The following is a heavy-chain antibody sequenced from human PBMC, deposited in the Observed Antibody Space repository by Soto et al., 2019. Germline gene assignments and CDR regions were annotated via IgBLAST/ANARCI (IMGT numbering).Heavy chain of an antibody. V-gene: IGHV3-23*01. Sequence: EVQLLESGGGLVQPGGSLRLSCAASGFTFSSYAMSWVRQAPGKGLEWVSALSGSGDNTYYADSVKGRFTIARDNPKNSLYLQMNRLRDEDTAVYYCAKAICSSGWWEQVQRWGQGTLVTVSS. CDR1: GFTFSSYA. J-gene: IGHJ1*01. CDR3: AKAICSSGWWEQVQR. D-gene: IGHD6-19*01. CDR2: LSGSGDNT.